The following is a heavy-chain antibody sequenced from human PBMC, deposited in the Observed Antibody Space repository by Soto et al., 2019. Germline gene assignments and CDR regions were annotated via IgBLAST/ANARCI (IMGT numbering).Heavy chain of an antibody. D-gene: IGHD3-3*01. Sequence: PSETLSLTCAVYGGSFSGYYCSWIRQPPGKGLEWIGEINHSGSTNYNPSLKSRVTISVDTSKNQFSLKLSSVTAADTAVYYCARVEYYDFWSGYSQHKTIYYGMDVWGQGTTVTVSS. CDR3: ARVEYYDFWSGYSQHKTIYYGMDV. CDR1: GGSFSGYY. V-gene: IGHV4-34*01. CDR2: INHSGST. J-gene: IGHJ6*02.